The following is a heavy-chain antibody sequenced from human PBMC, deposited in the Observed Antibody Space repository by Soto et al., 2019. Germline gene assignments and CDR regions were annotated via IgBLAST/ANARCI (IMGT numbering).Heavy chain of an antibody. CDR3: ARSLYDLLTGSVYNWFDP. CDR2: INGGNGNT. J-gene: IGHJ5*02. V-gene: IGHV1-3*05. Sequence: QVQLVQSGAEEKKPGASVKVSCKASGYTFTNYAMHWVRQAPGQRLEWMGWINGGNGNTKYSQKFRGRVTITRDTSASKAYMELSSLRSEDTAVYYCARSLYDLLTGSVYNWFDPWGRGTLVTVSS. CDR1: GYTFTNYA. D-gene: IGHD3-9*01.